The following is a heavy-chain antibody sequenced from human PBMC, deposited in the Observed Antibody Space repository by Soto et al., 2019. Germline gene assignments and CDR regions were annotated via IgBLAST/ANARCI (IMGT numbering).Heavy chain of an antibody. J-gene: IGHJ5*02. CDR2: IYYSGST. CDR1: GGSISSGGYY. Sequence: SETLSLTCTVSGGSISSGGYYWSWIRQHPGKGLEWIGYIYYSGSTYYNPSLKSRVTISVDTSKNQFSLKLSSVTAADTAVYYCARGELRFLEWSHWGFDPWGQGTLVTVSS. V-gene: IGHV4-31*03. D-gene: IGHD3-3*01. CDR3: ARGELRFLEWSHWGFDP.